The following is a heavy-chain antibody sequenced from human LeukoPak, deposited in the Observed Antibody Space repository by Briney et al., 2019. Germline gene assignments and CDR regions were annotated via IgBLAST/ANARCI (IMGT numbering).Heavy chain of an antibody. Sequence: SETLSLTCTVSGGSLSSYYWSWIRQPPGQGLERIGYSYYNGSTNYNPSLKSRVNISVDTAKNQFSLKLSSGTAADTAIDDCASHVLYAFDIWGQGTMVTVSS. CDR3: ASHVLYAFDI. CDR1: GGSLSSYY. CDR2: SYYNGST. V-gene: IGHV4-59*01. J-gene: IGHJ3*02. D-gene: IGHD3-16*01.